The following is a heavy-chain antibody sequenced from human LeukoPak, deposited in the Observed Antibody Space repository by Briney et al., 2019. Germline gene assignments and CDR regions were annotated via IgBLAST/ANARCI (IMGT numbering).Heavy chain of an antibody. V-gene: IGHV1-46*01. J-gene: IGHJ4*02. CDR2: INPSGGST. CDR1: GYTFTSYY. Sequence: ASVKVSCKASGYTFTSYYMHWVRRAPGKGLEWMGIINPSGGSTSYAQKFQGRVTMTRDMSTSTVYMELSSLRSEDTAVYYCARGLGYCSGGSCYSVGYYFDYWGQGTLVTVSS. CDR3: ARGLGYCSGGSCYSVGYYFDY. D-gene: IGHD2-15*01.